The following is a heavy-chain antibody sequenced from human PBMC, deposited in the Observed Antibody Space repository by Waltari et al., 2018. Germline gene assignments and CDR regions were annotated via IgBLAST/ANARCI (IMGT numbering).Heavy chain of an antibody. CDR3: AKGRWYFDF. J-gene: IGHJ4*02. CDR1: GLPFSTYA. V-gene: IGHV3-23*01. CDR2: MSGSCGNT. Sequence: EVQLLESGGGLVQPGGSLRLSCASSGLPFSTYAMSWVRQAPGRGLDWVSGMSGSCGNTYYADSVKGRFTISRDNSRNTLFLQMNRLRAEDTAVYYCAKGRWYFDFWGRGTLVTVPS.